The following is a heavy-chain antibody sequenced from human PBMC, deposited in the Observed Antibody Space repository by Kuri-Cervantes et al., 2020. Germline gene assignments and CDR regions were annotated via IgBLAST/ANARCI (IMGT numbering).Heavy chain of an antibody. V-gene: IGHV4-39*01. CDR3: ARGRGKGRGGQYYMDV. CDR2: IYYSGST. J-gene: IGHJ6*03. D-gene: IGHD3-16*01. CDR1: GGSISSSTYY. Sequence: GSLRLSCTVSGGSISSSTYYWGWIRQPPGKGLEWIGSIYYSGSTYYNPSLKSRVTISVDTSKNQFSLKLSSVTAADTAVYYCARGRGKGRGGQYYMDVWGKGTTVTVSS.